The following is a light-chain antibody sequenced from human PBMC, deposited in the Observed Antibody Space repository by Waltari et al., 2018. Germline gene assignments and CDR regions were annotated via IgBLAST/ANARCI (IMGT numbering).Light chain of an antibody. Sequence: DIQLTQSPSSVSASVGDRVTNTCRASQDIHSRLAWYQQKPGQVPRLLISGASNLKSGVPSRFFGGGSGSDFTLSITNLQPEDFAVYFCQQTYGFPLTFGPGT. J-gene: IGKJ1*01. CDR3: QQTYGFPLT. CDR1: QDIHSR. CDR2: GAS. V-gene: IGKV1-12*01.